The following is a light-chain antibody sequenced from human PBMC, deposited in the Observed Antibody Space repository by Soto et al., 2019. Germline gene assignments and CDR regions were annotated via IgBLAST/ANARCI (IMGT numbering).Light chain of an antibody. CDR3: RQLSTLPPCT. J-gene: IGKJ1*01. CDR2: DSS. V-gene: IGKV3-11*01. CDR1: RSFSSY. Sequence: ESGWPLYKDNLSFSPGERSTLSCRASRSFSSYLAWYQEKPCHAPIRLIFDSSNMATGIPARFSGSGAGTDDSLPISSLLPEDVAVNYCRQLSTLPPCTFGQGSKV.